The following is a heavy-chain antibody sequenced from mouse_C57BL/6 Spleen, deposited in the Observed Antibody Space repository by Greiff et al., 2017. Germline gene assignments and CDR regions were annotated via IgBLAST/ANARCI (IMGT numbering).Heavy chain of an antibody. V-gene: IGHV3-6*01. D-gene: IGHD2-4*01. CDR3: ARDDYPYWYVDV. CDR1: GYSITSGYY. J-gene: IGHJ1*03. Sequence: LQASGPGLVTPSQSLSLTCSVTGYSITSGYYWNWIRQFPGNKLEWMGYISYDGSNNYNPSLKNRISITRDTSKNQFFLKLNSVTTEDTATYYCARDDYPYWYVDVWGTGTTGTVSS. CDR2: ISYDGSN.